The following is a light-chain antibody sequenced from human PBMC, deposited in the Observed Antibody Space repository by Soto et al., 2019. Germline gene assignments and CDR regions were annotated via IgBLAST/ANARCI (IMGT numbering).Light chain of an antibody. Sequence: EIVLTQSPATLSLSPGERATLSFRASQSVSSYLAWYQQRPGQAPRLLIYGASIRATDIPGRFGGHGSGTDFILSINRLEPEDSAVYYCQQYGGSPWTFGQGTKVDIK. J-gene: IGKJ1*01. CDR2: GAS. CDR3: QQYGGSPWT. CDR1: QSVSSY. V-gene: IGKV3-20*01.